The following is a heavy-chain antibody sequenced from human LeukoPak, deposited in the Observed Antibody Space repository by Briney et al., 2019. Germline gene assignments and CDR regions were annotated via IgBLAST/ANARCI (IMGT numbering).Heavy chain of an antibody. Sequence: GASVKVSCKASGYTFTDYYMHWVRQAPGQGLEWMGWINPNSGDTNYAQKFQGRVTMTRDTSISTAYMELSRLRSDDTAVYYCAREWDGYNSDYYYGMDVWGQGTTVTVSS. D-gene: IGHD5-24*01. CDR3: AREWDGYNSDYYYGMDV. J-gene: IGHJ6*02. V-gene: IGHV1-2*02. CDR2: INPNSGDT. CDR1: GYTFTDYY.